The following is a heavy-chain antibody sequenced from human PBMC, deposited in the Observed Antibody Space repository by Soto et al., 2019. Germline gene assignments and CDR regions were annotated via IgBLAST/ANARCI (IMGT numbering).Heavy chain of an antibody. V-gene: IGHV4-59*08. D-gene: IGHD3-10*01. Sequence: QVQLQESGPGLVKPSENLSLSCTVSGGSISSYYWSWFRQSPGKRMEWIGYVHHSWGSSYNPSLQSRVAISVDTSKSQFSLKVTSVTAADTAVYYCARQGFVPLHGLVDVLGQGTTVTVSS. CDR1: GGSISSYY. J-gene: IGHJ6*02. CDR2: VHHSWGS. CDR3: ARQGFVPLHGLVDV.